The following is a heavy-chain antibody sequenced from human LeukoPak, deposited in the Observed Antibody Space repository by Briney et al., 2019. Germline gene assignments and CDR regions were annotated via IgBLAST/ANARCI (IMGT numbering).Heavy chain of an antibody. J-gene: IGHJ4*02. D-gene: IGHD5-12*01. CDR3: ARGEYSGYDYGGSVF. V-gene: IGHV3-48*04. Sequence: GGSLRLSCAASGFTFSSYSMNWVRQAPGKGLEWVSYISSSGTTIYYADSVKGRVTISRDNAKNSLYLQINSLRAEDTAVYYCARGEYSGYDYGGSVFWGQGTLVTVSS. CDR2: ISSSGTTI. CDR1: GFTFSSYS.